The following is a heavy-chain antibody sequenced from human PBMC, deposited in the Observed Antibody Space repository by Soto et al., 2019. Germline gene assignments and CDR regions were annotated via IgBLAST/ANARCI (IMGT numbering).Heavy chain of an antibody. D-gene: IGHD2-15*01. CDR3: VRVGSGASYGPFDI. J-gene: IGHJ3*02. CDR2: IGTHNGNT. V-gene: IGHV1-18*01. CDR1: GYTFTSYG. Sequence: GASVKVSCKASGYTFTSYGLIWVRQAPGQGLEWMGWIGTHNGNTNYAQKLQDRVTMATDTSTTTAYLDLRSLRSDDTAVYYCVRVGSGASYGPFDIWGQGTVVTVSS.